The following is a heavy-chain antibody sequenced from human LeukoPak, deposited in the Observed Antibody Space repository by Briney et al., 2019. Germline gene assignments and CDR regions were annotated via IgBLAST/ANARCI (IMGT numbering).Heavy chain of an antibody. J-gene: IGHJ4*02. CDR1: GFTFHSYA. V-gene: IGHV3-23*01. Sequence: GGSLRLSCVASGFTFHSYAMSWVRQAPGKGLEWVSAISGSGDHTYYADSVKGRFTISRDIPKNTLYLQMNSLRAEDTAVYYCAKDLDYGSGSTFDYWGQGTLVTVSS. D-gene: IGHD3-10*01. CDR2: ISGSGDHT. CDR3: AKDLDYGSGSTFDY.